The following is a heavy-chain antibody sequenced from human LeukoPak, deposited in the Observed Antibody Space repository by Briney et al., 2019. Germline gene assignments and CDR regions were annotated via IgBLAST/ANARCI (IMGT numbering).Heavy chain of an antibody. CDR3: ARHKASGSYYPYYFDY. CDR2: IYYRGST. CDR1: GGSFSSSSYY. J-gene: IGHJ4*02. Sequence: SETLSLTCTVPGGSFSSSSYYWGWIRQPPGKGLEWMGSIYYRGSTYYNPSLKSRVTISVDTSKNQFSLKLNSVTAADTAVYYCARHKASGSYYPYYFDYWGQGTLVTVSS. V-gene: IGHV4-39*01. D-gene: IGHD1-26*01.